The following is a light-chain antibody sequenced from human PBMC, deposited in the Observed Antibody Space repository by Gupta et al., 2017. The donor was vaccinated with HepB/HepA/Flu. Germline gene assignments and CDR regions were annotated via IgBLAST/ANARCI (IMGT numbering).Light chain of an antibody. CDR2: RAS. Sequence: EIVLTQSPGTLSLSPGERATLSCRASHTVGSSYLAWYQQKPGQAPRLLIYRASTRATGIPDRFRGSGSGTDFTLTISRLEPEDFAVYYCQQYGSAPQTFGQGTKVEIK. J-gene: IGKJ1*01. CDR1: HTVGSSY. V-gene: IGKV3-20*01. CDR3: QQYGSAPQT.